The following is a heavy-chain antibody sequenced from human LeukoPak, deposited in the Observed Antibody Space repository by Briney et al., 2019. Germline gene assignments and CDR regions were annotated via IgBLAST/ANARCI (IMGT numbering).Heavy chain of an antibody. J-gene: IGHJ5*02. Sequence: GGSLRLSCAASGFTFSTYWMSWVRQAPGKGLEWVANIKQDGSEKYYVDSVKGRFTISRDNSKNTLYLQMNSLRAEDTAVYYCAREGASSSWYGARRNWFDPWGQGTLVTVPS. V-gene: IGHV3-7*01. D-gene: IGHD6-13*01. CDR2: IKQDGSEK. CDR1: GFTFSTYW. CDR3: AREGASSSWYGARRNWFDP.